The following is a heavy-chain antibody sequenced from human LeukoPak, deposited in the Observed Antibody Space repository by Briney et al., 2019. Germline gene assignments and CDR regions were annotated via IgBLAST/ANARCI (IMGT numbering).Heavy chain of an antibody. CDR1: GFSFSSYA. D-gene: IGHD4-23*01. Sequence: GGSLRLSCAASGFSFSSYAMSWVRQAPGKGLEWVSAISGSGGSTYYADSVEGRFTISRDNSKNTLNLQMNSLRAEDTAVYYCALGNCGDYWGQGTLVTVSS. CDR3: ALGNCGDY. J-gene: IGHJ4*02. V-gene: IGHV3-23*01. CDR2: ISGSGGST.